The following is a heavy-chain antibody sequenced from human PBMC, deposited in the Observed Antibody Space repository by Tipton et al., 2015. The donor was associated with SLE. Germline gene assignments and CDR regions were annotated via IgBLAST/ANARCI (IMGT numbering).Heavy chain of an antibody. J-gene: IGHJ3*02. CDR2: INSDGSST. V-gene: IGHV3-74*01. D-gene: IGHD3-10*01. Sequence: SLRLSCAASGFTFSSYWMHWVRQAPGKGLVWVSRINSDGSSTSYADSVKGRFTISRDNAKNSLYLQMNSLRAEDTAVYYCAREVRGVSSAFDIWGQGTMVTVSS. CDR3: AREVRGVSSAFDI. CDR1: GFTFSSYW.